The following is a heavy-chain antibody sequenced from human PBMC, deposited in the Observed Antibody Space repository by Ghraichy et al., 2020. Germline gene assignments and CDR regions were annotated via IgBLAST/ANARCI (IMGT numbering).Heavy chain of an antibody. J-gene: IGHJ4*02. CDR2: ISTSSYDI. CDR3: ARVNNGGYGALDH. CDR1: GFTFTSYN. V-gene: IGHV3-21*01. Sequence: GESLNISCAASGFTFTSYNMNWVRQTPGKELEWISSISTSSYDIYYAASVKGRFTTSRDNAKNSLFLQLNSLRAEDTAVYYCARVNNGGYGALDHWGQGTLVTVSS. D-gene: IGHD3-22*01.